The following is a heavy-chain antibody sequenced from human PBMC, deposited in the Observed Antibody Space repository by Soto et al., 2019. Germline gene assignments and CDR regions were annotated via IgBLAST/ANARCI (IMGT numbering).Heavy chain of an antibody. CDR2: ISDYNGNT. J-gene: IGHJ6*03. CDR3: ATYSSNSQIYYYYYMDV. Sequence: ASVKVSCKASGYTFTSYGISWVRQAPGQGLEWMGWISDYNGNTNYAQKLQGRVTMTTDTSTSTAYMELRSLRSDDTAVYYCATYSSNSQIYYYYYMDVWGKGTTVTVSS. CDR1: GYTFTSYG. D-gene: IGHD4-4*01. V-gene: IGHV1-18*01.